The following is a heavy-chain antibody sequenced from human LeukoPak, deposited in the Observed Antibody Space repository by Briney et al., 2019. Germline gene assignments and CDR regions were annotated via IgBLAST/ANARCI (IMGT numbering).Heavy chain of an antibody. CDR1: GFTLTRYA. CDR2: ISGDGGST. D-gene: IGHD2-2*02. Sequence: AGGSLRLSCAASGFTLTRYAMNWVRQTPGKGLEWVSVISGDGGSTFYADSVNGRFTISRDNSKNTLFLQMNSLRADDTALYYCAKGTATSCYTGFDYWGQGTLVTVSS. V-gene: IGHV3-23*01. J-gene: IGHJ4*02. CDR3: AKGTATSCYTGFDY.